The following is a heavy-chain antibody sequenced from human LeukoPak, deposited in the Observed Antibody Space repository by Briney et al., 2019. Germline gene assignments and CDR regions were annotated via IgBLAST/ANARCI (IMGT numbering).Heavy chain of an antibody. CDR3: ARDFPGLSW. CDR2: IKQDGSEK. V-gene: IGHV3-7*01. Sequence: PGGPLRLSCAASGFTFNDNWMSWVRQAPGKGLEWVANIKQDGSEKYYVDSVKGRFTISRDNAGNSLYLQMTSLRAEDSAVYYCARDFPGLSWWGQGTLVTVSS. D-gene: IGHD1-1*01. CDR1: GFTFNDNW. J-gene: IGHJ4*02.